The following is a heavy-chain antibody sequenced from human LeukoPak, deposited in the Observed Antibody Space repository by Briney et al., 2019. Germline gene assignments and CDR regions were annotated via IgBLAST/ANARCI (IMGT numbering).Heavy chain of an antibody. J-gene: IGHJ6*02. CDR3: ARASCSGASCYTRSLFGVITPSTTTKHAVDV. D-gene: IGHD2-2*02. CDR2: NNHSGSP. CDR1: GGPFSGYL. Sequence: SETLSLTCAVYGGPFSGYLWSWIRQPPGKGRGWIGENNHSGSPNFSPPLKSRVTMSVDTSKNQFSLKLTSVTAADTAVYYCARASCSGASCYTRSLFGVITPSTTTKHAVDVWGHGTTVTVS. V-gene: IGHV4-34*01.